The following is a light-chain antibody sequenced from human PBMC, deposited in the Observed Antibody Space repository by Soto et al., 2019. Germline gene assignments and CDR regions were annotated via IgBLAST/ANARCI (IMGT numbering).Light chain of an antibody. CDR1: QTISAN. CDR3: HQYENWPQT. CDR2: RAS. J-gene: IGKJ1*01. Sequence: EIVMTQSPATLSVSPGERATLSCRASQTISANLAWYQQRLGQAPRILIYRASTRDTGIPARFSGSGSGTEFTLTISRLQSEDFSLYYCHQYENWPQTFGQGTKVDIK. V-gene: IGKV3-15*01.